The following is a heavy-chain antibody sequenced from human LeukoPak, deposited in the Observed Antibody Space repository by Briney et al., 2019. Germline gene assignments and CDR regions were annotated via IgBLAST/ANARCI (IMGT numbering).Heavy chain of an antibody. Sequence: GGSLRLSCAASGFTFSSYGMPWVRQAPGKGLEWVAVIWYDGSNKYYADSVKGRFTISRDNSKNTLYLQMNSLRAEDTAVYYCARDHYDFWSGSDAFDIWGQGTMVTVSS. J-gene: IGHJ3*02. CDR1: GFTFSSYG. D-gene: IGHD3-3*01. V-gene: IGHV3-33*01. CDR3: ARDHYDFWSGSDAFDI. CDR2: IWYDGSNK.